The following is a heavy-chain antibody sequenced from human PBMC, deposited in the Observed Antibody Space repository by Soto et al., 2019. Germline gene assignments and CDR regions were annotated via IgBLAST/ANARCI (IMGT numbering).Heavy chain of an antibody. V-gene: IGHV3-23*01. CDR1: GFTSSIYA. J-gene: IGHJ3*02. CDR3: GKDPSSRGANPFDI. D-gene: IGHD2-15*01. CDR2: ISGSGGGT. Sequence: PGGSLRLSCAASGFTSSIYAMNWVRQAPGKGLEWVSAISGSGGGTYYADSVKGRFTISRDNSKNTVYLQMNSLRVEDTALYFCGKDPSSRGANPFDIWGQGSMVTVSS.